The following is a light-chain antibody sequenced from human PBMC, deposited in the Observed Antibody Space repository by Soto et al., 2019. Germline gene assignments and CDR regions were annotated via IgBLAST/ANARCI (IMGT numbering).Light chain of an antibody. CDR2: GSS. CDR1: QSISSSA. J-gene: IGKJ2*01. Sequence: DIVLTQSPGTLSLSPGERVILSCRTGQSISSSALAWYQQKPGQAPSLLIYGSSRRATGIPDRFSGSGSGTDFTLTISSLEPEDFAVYFCQQYVTSPYTFGQGTKLEI. V-gene: IGKV3-20*01. CDR3: QQYVTSPYT.